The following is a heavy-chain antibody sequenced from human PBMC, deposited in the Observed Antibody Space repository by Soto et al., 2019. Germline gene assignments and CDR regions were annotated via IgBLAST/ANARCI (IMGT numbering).Heavy chain of an antibody. D-gene: IGHD3-22*01. CDR3: AKNLADSSGYLGAFDY. J-gene: IGHJ4*02. CDR2: ISWNSGSI. CDR1: GFTFDDYA. Sequence: EVQLVESGGGLVQPGRSLRLSCAASGFTFDDYAMHWVRQAPGKGLEWVSGISWNSGSIGYADSVKGRFTISRDNAKNSLYLQMNSLRAEDTALYYCAKNLADSSGYLGAFDYWGQGTLVTVSS. V-gene: IGHV3-9*01.